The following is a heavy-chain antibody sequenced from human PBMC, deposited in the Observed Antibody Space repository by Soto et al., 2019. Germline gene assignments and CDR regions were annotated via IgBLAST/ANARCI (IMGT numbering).Heavy chain of an antibody. CDR2: ISAYNGNT. V-gene: IGHV1-18*01. CDR1: GYTFTSYG. Sequence: ASVKVSCKASGYTFTSYGISWVRQAPGQGLEWMGWISAYNGNTNYAQKLQGRVTMTTDTSTSTAHMELRSLRSDDTAVYYCARPDDYGGNDAFDIWGQGTMVTVSS. CDR3: ARPDDYGGNDAFDI. D-gene: IGHD4-17*01. J-gene: IGHJ3*02.